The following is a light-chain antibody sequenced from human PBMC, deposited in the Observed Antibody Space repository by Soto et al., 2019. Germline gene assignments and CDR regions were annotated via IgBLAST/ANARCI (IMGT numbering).Light chain of an antibody. J-gene: IGLJ7*01. V-gene: IGLV1-40*01. CDR3: QAYDRSLGDFV. Sequence: QSVLTQPPSVSGAPGQRVTISCTGSSSNIGAGYYVHWYQQLPGTAPKLLIYVNSNRPSGIPDRFSGSKSGTSASLAITGRQREDEGDYYCQAYDRSLGDFVFGGGTQRTV. CDR1: SSNIGAGYY. CDR2: VNS.